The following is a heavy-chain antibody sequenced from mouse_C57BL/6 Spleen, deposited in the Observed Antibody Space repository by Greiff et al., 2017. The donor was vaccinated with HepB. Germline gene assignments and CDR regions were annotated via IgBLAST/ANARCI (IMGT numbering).Heavy chain of an antibody. D-gene: IGHD2-13*01. Sequence: QVQLQQSGPGLVQPSQSLSITCTVSGFSLTSYGVHWVRQSPGKGLEWLGVIWSGGSTDYNAAFISRMRISKDNSTSQVFFKMNSLQADDTAIYYCASRGGEGWFAYWGQGTLVTVSA. CDR1: GFSLTSYG. V-gene: IGHV2-2*01. CDR3: ASRGGEGWFAY. CDR2: IWSGGST. J-gene: IGHJ3*01.